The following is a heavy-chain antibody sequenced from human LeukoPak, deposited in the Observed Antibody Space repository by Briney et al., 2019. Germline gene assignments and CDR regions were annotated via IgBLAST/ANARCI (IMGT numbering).Heavy chain of an antibody. CDR1: GYTFTSYG. D-gene: IGHD3-22*01. V-gene: IGHV1-18*01. Sequence: ASVKVSCEASGYTFTSYGISWVRQAPGQGLEWMGWISAYNGNTNYAQKLQGRVTMTTDTSTSTAYMELRSLRSDDTAVYYCARSGHYDSSGYYSHWGQGTLVTVSS. J-gene: IGHJ4*02. CDR3: ARSGHYDSSGYYSH. CDR2: ISAYNGNT.